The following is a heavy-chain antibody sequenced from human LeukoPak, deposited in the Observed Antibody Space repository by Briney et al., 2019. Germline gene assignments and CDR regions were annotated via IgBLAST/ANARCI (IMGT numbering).Heavy chain of an antibody. CDR3: AKASGSGYGKDYFDY. CDR1: GFTFSSYA. Sequence: PGGSLRLSCAASGFTFSSYAMHWVRQAPGKGLEWVAVISYDGGNKYYADSVKGRFTISRDNSKNTLYLQMNSLRAEDTAVYYCAKASGSGYGKDYFDYWGQGTLVTVSS. V-gene: IGHV3-30-3*01. CDR2: ISYDGGNK. D-gene: IGHD1-26*01. J-gene: IGHJ4*02.